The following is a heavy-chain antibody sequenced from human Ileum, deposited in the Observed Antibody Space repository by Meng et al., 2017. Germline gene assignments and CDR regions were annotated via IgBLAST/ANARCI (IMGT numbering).Heavy chain of an antibody. CDR2: ISGSDGST. D-gene: IGHD3-10*01. CDR3: AKAMVRGVIGY. V-gene: IGHV3-23*01. Sequence: GESLKISCAASGFTFSSYAMSWVRQAPGKGLEWVSTISGSDGSTYYADSVKGRFTVSRDNSKNTLYLQMNSLRAEDTAVYYCAKAMVRGVIGYWGQGTLVTVSS. CDR1: GFTFSSYA. J-gene: IGHJ4*02.